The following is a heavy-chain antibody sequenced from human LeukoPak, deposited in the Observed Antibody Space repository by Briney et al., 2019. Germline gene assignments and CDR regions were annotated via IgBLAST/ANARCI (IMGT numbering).Heavy chain of an antibody. J-gene: IGHJ4*02. CDR3: ATLVGYGSFFDY. CDR1: GYSFTSYW. Sequence: ESLKLSCKGSGYSFTSYWIGWVRHVPGKGLEYMGIIYPGDSDTRYSPSFQGQLTISADKSISTAYLQWSSLKASHTAMYYCATLVGYGSFFDYWRQGTLVTVSS. V-gene: IGHV5-51*01. CDR2: IYPGDSDT. D-gene: IGHD3-10*01.